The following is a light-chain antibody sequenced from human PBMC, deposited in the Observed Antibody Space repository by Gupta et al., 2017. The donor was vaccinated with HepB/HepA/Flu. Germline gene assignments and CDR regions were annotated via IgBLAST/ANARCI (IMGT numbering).Light chain of an antibody. Sequence: DIQMTQSPSSLSASVGDTVTITCRASQDISKDLAWFQQKPGKPPKSLIYAASRVQSGVPSKFIGSGSGTDFTLTINSLQPEDFATYYCQHENNSPWTFGQGTKVEIK. J-gene: IGKJ1*01. V-gene: IGKV1-16*02. CDR1: QDISKD. CDR3: QHENNSPWT. CDR2: AAS.